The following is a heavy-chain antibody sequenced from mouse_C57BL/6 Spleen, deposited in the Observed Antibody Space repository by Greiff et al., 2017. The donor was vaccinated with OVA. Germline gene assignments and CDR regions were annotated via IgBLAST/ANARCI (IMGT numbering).Heavy chain of an antibody. J-gene: IGHJ2*01. V-gene: IGHV1-50*01. CDR3: ARPKLGYFDY. D-gene: IGHD4-1*01. CDR2: IDPSDSYT. CDR1: GYTFTSYW. Sequence: QVQLQQPGAELVKPGASVKLSCKASGYTFTSYWMQWVKQRPGQGLEWIGEIDPSDSYTNYNQKFKGKATLTVDTSSSTAYMQLSSLTSEDSAVYYCARPKLGYFDYWGQGTTLTVSS.